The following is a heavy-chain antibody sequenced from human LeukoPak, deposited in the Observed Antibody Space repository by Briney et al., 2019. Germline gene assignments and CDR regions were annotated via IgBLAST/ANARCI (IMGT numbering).Heavy chain of an antibody. Sequence: PGGPLRLSCAAPGFTLRNFGVHWVRQAPGKGLEGVAFIRYGGSNEYYADSVKGRFTISRDDSKNTLYLEMNTLRTGDTAVYYCAKDERGTGTPIMRDWGQGTLVTVSS. J-gene: IGHJ4*02. D-gene: IGHD1-1*01. CDR2: IRYGGSNE. CDR3: AKDERGTGTPIMRD. CDR1: GFTLRNFG. V-gene: IGHV3-30*02.